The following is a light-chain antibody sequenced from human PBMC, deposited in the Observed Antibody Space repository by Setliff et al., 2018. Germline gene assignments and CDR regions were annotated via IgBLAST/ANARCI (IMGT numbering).Light chain of an antibody. V-gene: IGLV2-23*02. CDR3: CSYASSSTFVV. CDR2: DVT. J-gene: IGLJ2*01. Sequence: QSALAQPPSASGSPGQSVTISCTGTSSDVGSYDLVSWYQQYPGKAPKLMVYDVTKRPSGVSNRFSGSKSGNTASLTISGLQAEDEGDYYCCSYASSSTFVVFGGGT. CDR1: SSDVGSYDL.